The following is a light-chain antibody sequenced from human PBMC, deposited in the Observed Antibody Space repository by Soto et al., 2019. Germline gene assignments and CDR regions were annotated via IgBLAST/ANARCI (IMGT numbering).Light chain of an antibody. Sequence: EIVLTQSPGTLSLFPGESATLSCRASQSLITRYLAWYQQQPGQAPRLLIYGASSRATGIPSRFSGSGSATYITLTISRLEADDFAVYSGQQYGTSPNFGQGTRLEIK. CDR2: GAS. CDR1: QSLITRY. V-gene: IGKV3-20*01. J-gene: IGKJ5*01. CDR3: QQYGTSPN.